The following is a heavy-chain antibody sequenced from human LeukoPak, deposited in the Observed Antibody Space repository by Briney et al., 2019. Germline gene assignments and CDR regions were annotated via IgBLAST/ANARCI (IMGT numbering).Heavy chain of an antibody. CDR1: GGSFSGYY. CDR3: ARVVMYFDY. V-gene: IGHV4-31*11. Sequence: SETLSLTCAVYGGSFSGYYWSWIRQHPGKGLEWIGYIYYSGSTYYNPSLKSRVTISVDTSKNQFSLKLSSVTAADTAVYYCARVVMYFDYWGQGTLVTVSS. J-gene: IGHJ4*02. CDR2: IYYSGST. D-gene: IGHD3-22*01.